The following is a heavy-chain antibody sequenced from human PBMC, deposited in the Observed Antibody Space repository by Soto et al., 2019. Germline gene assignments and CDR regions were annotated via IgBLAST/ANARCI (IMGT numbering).Heavy chain of an antibody. CDR3: ARGNDDFWSGGGLDYYMDV. D-gene: IGHD3-3*01. Sequence: PGGSLRLSCAASGFTFRSYGMSWVRQAPGKGLEWVSYISSSSSTTYYADSVKGRFTISRDNAKNSLYLQMNSLRAEDTAVYYCARGNDDFWSGGGLDYYMDVWGKGTTVTVSS. J-gene: IGHJ6*03. V-gene: IGHV3-48*01. CDR1: GFTFRSYG. CDR2: ISSSSSTT.